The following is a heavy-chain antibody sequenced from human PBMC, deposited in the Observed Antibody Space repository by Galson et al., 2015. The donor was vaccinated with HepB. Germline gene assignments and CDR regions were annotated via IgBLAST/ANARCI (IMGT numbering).Heavy chain of an antibody. V-gene: IGHV4-59*01. J-gene: IGHJ2*01. CDR1: GGSISSYY. D-gene: IGHD3-22*01. CDR3: ARGLRNYSHSSGYYFPYWYFDL. Sequence: ETLSLTCTVSGGSISSYYWSWIRQPPGKGLEWIGYIYYSGSTNYNPSPKSRVTISVDTSKNQFSLRLSSVTAADTAVYYCARGLRNYSHSSGYYFPYWYFDLWGRGTLVTVSS. CDR2: IYYSGST.